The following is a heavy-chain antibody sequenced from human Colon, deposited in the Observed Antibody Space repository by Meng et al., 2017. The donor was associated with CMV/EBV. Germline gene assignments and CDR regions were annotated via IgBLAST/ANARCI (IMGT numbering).Heavy chain of an antibody. CDR2: IIPILGIA. V-gene: IGHV1-69*10. D-gene: IGHD1-26*01. CDR1: GGTFSSYA. J-gene: IGHJ4*02. CDR3: ARGRIIVGATDRFDY. Sequence: SVKVSCKASGGTFSSYAISWVRQAPGQGLEWMGGIIPILGIANYAQKFQGRVTITADKSTSTAYMELSSLRSEDTAVYYCARGRIIVGATDRFDYWGQGTLVTVSS.